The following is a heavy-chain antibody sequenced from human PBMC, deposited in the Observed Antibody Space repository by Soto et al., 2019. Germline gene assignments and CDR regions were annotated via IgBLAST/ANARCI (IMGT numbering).Heavy chain of an antibody. CDR1: GFTFNTYN. D-gene: IGHD3-22*01. V-gene: IGHV3-21*01. Sequence: PGGSLRLSCAPSGFTFNTYNMNWVRQAPGKGLEWVSSISSSSSHIYYADSVKGRFTISRDNAKNSLYLQMSSLRAEDTAVYYCARDPNYYDSSGYQSPWFDYWGQGTLVTVSS. CDR2: ISSSSSHI. CDR3: ARDPNYYDSSGYQSPWFDY. J-gene: IGHJ4*02.